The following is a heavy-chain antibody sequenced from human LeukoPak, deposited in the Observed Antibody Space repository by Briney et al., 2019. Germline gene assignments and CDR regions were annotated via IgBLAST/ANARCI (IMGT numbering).Heavy chain of an antibody. D-gene: IGHD3-10*01. CDR1: GGSISSYY. CDR3: AGEWRLEFGSQFVFDY. Sequence: SETLSLTCTVSGGSISSYYWSWIRQPPGKGLEWIGYIYYSGSTNYNPSLKSRVTISVDTSKNQFSLKQSSVTAADTAVYYCAGEWRLEFGSQFVFDYWGQGTLVTVSS. CDR2: IYYSGST. V-gene: IGHV4-59*01. J-gene: IGHJ4*02.